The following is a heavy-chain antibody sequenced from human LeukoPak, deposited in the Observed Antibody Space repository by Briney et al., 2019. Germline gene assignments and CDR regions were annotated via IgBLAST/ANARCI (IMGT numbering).Heavy chain of an antibody. CDR2: ISGSGGST. Sequence: GGSLRLSCAASGFTFSSYAMSWVRQSPGKGLEWVSAISGSGGSTYYTDSVRGRFTISRDHCKNTLYLQRNSLRAEDTAVYYCAKDLRTQYRFLDAFDIWGQGTMVTVSS. CDR1: GFTFSSYA. J-gene: IGHJ3*02. CDR3: AKDLRTQYRFLDAFDI. D-gene: IGHD2-21*01. V-gene: IGHV3-23*01.